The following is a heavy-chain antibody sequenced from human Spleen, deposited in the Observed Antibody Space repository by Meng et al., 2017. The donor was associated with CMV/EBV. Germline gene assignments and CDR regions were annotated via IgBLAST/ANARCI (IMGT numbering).Heavy chain of an antibody. V-gene: IGHV4-38-2*02. D-gene: IGHD2-2*01. CDR1: GYSISSGYY. Sequence: SETLSLTCTVSGYSISSGYYWGWIRQPPGKGLEWIGSIYHSGSTNYNPSLKSRVTISVDTSKNQFSLKLSSVTAADTAVYYCARVCSSTSCYPIYGMDVWGQGTTVTVSS. CDR2: IYHSGST. J-gene: IGHJ6*02. CDR3: ARVCSSTSCYPIYGMDV.